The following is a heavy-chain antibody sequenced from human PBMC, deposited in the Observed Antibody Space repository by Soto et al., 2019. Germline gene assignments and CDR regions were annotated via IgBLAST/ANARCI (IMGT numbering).Heavy chain of an antibody. CDR3: ATGLGDGYTGTYSNNWFGP. J-gene: IGHJ5*02. CDR2: VSYDGSKK. V-gene: IGHV3-30*03. CDR1: GFTFSDYG. Sequence: QVQVVESGGGVVQPGRSLRLSCSVSGFTFSDYGMHWVRQAPGKGLEWVAVVSYDGSKKYYGDSVKGRFTISRDASKKTMYLQMISVRGEDTVVCYCATGLGDGYTGTYSNNWFGPWGLGTLVTVSS. D-gene: IGHD1-26*01.